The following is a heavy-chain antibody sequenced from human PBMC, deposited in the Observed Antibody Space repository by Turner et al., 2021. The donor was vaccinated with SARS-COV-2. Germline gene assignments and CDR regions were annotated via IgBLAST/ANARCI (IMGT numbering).Heavy chain of an antibody. CDR2: VSYTGIA. D-gene: IGHD3-10*01. V-gene: IGHV4-59*08. J-gene: IGHJ4*02. CDR1: IGPISPFY. CDR3: ARLYADGSQYYFDF. Sequence: QVQLQESDPRLVQPSETLSLTCTVSIGPISPFYWSWIRKPPGAGLQWTGHVSYTGIAHYNPSLQSRLAIALDTSNHQFSRRLNSVTSADTAVYYCARLYADGSQYYFDFWGRGTLVTVSS.